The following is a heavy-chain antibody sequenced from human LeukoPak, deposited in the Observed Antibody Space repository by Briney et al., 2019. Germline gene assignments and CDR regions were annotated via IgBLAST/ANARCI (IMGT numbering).Heavy chain of an antibody. J-gene: IGHJ3*02. CDR3: AKDRLSGSYYDGAFDI. CDR1: GGTFSSYA. V-gene: IGHV1-69*06. Sequence: SVKVSCKASGGTFSSYAISWVRQAPGQGLEWMGGIIPIFGTANYAQKFQGRVTITADKSTSTAYMELSSLRSEDTAVYYCAKDRLSGSYYDGAFDIWGQGTMVTVSS. CDR2: IIPIFGTA. D-gene: IGHD1-26*01.